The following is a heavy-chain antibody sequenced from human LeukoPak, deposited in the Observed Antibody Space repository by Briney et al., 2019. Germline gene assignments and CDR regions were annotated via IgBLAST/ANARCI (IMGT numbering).Heavy chain of an antibody. J-gene: IGHJ4*02. V-gene: IGHV3-30*02. Sequence: GGSLRLSCAASGFTFSSYGMHWVRQAPGKGLEWVAFIRYDGSNKYYADSVKGRFTISRDNAKNSLYLQMNSLRAEDTAVYYCAREGYFYDSSGYYLSEGFDYWGQGTLVTVSS. CDR2: IRYDGSNK. CDR1: GFTFSSYG. CDR3: AREGYFYDSSGYYLSEGFDY. D-gene: IGHD3-22*01.